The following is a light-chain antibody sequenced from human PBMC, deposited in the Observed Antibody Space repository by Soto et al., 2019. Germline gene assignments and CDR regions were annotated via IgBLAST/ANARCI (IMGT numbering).Light chain of an antibody. CDR3: SSYTSSSTRV. CDR1: SSDVGGYNY. J-gene: IGLJ3*02. Sequence: QSALTQPASVSGSPGQSITISCTGTSSDVGGYNYVSWYQQHPGKAPKLMIYEDSNRPSGVSNRFSVSKSGNTASLTISGLQAEDEADYYCSSYTSSSTRVFGGGTKLTVL. CDR2: EDS. V-gene: IGLV2-14*01.